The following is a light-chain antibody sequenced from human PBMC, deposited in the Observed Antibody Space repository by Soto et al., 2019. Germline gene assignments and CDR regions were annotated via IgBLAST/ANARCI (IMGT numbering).Light chain of an antibody. J-gene: IGKJ1*01. Sequence: MTPSPSPLFASGGNSPPFSRARQRVSSSYLAWYQQKPGQAPRLLIYGASSRATGIPDRFTGSGSGTDFTLTISSLQPEDFAPYHCHQSYNTPWTFGQGTKVDIK. V-gene: IGKV3D-20*02. CDR1: QRVSSSY. CDR3: HQSYNTPWT. CDR2: GAS.